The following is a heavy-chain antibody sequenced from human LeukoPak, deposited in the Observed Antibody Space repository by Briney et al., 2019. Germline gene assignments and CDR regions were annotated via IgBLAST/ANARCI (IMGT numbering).Heavy chain of an antibody. CDR1: GGSISSSSYY. J-gene: IGHJ3*02. D-gene: IGHD4-17*01. V-gene: IGHV4-39*07. Sequence: SETLSLTCTVSGGSISSSSYYWGWIRQPPGKGLEWIGSIYYSGSTYYNPSLKSRVTISVDTSKNQFSLKLSSVTAADTAVYYCARTTPYTTVTADDAFDIWGQGTMVTVSS. CDR2: IYYSGST. CDR3: ARTTPYTTVTADDAFDI.